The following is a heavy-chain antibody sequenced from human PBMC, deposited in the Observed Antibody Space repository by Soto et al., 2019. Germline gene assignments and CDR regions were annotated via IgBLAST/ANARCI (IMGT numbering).Heavy chain of an antibody. CDR2: IIPIFGTA. D-gene: IGHD3-22*01. CDR3: ARDKKITMIVGNYGLDV. Sequence: ASVKVSCKASGGTFSSYAISWVRQAPGQGLEWMGGIIPIFGTANYAQKFQGRVTITADESTSTAYMELSSLRSEDTAVYYCARDKKITMIVGNYGLDVWRQGTTVTVSS. V-gene: IGHV1-69*13. CDR1: GGTFSSYA. J-gene: IGHJ6*02.